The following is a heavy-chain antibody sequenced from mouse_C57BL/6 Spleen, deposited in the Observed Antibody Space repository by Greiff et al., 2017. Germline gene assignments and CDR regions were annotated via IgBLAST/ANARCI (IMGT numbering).Heavy chain of an antibody. CDR1: GFTFSSYA. CDR2: ISSGGDYI. V-gene: IGHV5-9-1*02. J-gene: IGHJ2*01. Sequence: EVKLMESGEGLVKPGGSLKLSCAASGFTFSSYAMSWVRQTPEKRLEWVAYISSGGDYIYYADTVKGRFTISRDNARNTLYLQMSSLKSEDTAMYYCTRDGGYLYYFDYWGQGTTLTVSS. D-gene: IGHD2-2*01. CDR3: TRDGGYLYYFDY.